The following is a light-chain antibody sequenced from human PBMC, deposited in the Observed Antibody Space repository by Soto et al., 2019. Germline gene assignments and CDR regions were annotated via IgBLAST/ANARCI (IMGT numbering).Light chain of an antibody. CDR3: SSYTSSNTQV. CDR1: SSYVGGYNY. CDR2: DVS. Sequence: QSALTQPASVSGSPGQSITISCTGTSSYVGGYNYVSWYQQHPGKAPKLMIFDVSNRPSGVSSRLSGSKSGNTASLIIAGLQAEDEADYYCSSYTSSNTQVFGTGTKVTVL. V-gene: IGLV2-14*01. J-gene: IGLJ1*01.